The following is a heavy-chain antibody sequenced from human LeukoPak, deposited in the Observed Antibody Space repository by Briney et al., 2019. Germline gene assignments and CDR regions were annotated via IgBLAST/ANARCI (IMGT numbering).Heavy chain of an antibody. CDR3: ARSIAAAATHFDY. J-gene: IGHJ4*02. CDR1: GGSFSGYY. Sequence: SETLSLTCAVYGGSFSGYYWSWIRQPPGKGLEWIGEINHSGSTNYNPSLKSRVTISVDTSKNQFSPKLSSVTAADTAVYYCARSIAAAATHFDYWGQGTLVTVSS. V-gene: IGHV4-34*01. D-gene: IGHD6-13*01. CDR2: INHSGST.